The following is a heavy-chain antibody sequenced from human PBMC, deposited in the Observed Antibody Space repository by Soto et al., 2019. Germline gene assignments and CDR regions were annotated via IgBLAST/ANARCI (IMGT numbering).Heavy chain of an antibody. J-gene: IGHJ4*02. D-gene: IGHD3-9*01. CDR2: ISSTYEI. CDR1: GFTFSSYW. Sequence: GGSLRLSCEASGFTFSSYWMTWVRQAPGKGLEWVAYISSTYEIWYADSVEGRFTISRDNAKNSMSLEMNSLRAEDTAVYYCARDKDWAFDYWGQGTLVTVSS. V-gene: IGHV3-48*01. CDR3: ARDKDWAFDY.